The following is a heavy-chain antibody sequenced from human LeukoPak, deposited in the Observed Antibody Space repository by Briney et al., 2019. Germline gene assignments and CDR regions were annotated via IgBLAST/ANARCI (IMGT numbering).Heavy chain of an antibody. Sequence: SETLPLTCTVSGGSISSSSYYWGWIRQPPGKGLEWIGSIYYSGSTYYNPSLKSRVTISVDTSKNQFSLKLSSVTAADTAVYYCARQDYDSSGYYSLNYFDYWGQGTLVTVSS. V-gene: IGHV4-39*01. CDR2: IYYSGST. CDR3: ARQDYDSSGYYSLNYFDY. D-gene: IGHD3-22*01. CDR1: GGSISSSSYY. J-gene: IGHJ4*02.